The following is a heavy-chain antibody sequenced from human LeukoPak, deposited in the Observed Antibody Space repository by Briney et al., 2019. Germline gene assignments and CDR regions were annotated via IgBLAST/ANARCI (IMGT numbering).Heavy chain of an antibody. CDR3: ARNQQLGGHSYYYYGMDV. V-gene: IGHV3-23*01. Sequence: PGGSLRLSCVGSGFTSIAYALTWARQAPGKGLEWVSGISGGSVTTYYADSVKGRFTISRDNSKNTLYLQMNSLRADDTAIYYCARNQQLGGHSYYYYGMDVWGQGTTVTVSS. CDR2: ISGGSVTT. J-gene: IGHJ6*02. CDR1: GFTSIAYA. D-gene: IGHD3-16*01.